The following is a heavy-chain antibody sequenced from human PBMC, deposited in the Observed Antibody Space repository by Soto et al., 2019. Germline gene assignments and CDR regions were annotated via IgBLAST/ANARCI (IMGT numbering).Heavy chain of an antibody. CDR1: GFSLSTSGVG. D-gene: IGHD2-2*01. Sequence: SGPTLVNPTQTLTLTCTFSGFSLSTSGVGVGWIRQPPGKALEWLALIYWNDDKRYSPSLKSRLTITKDTSKNQVVLTMTNMDPVDTATYYCAHRRGWVVPDYWYGMDVWGQGTTVTVSS. J-gene: IGHJ6*02. CDR2: IYWNDDK. CDR3: AHRRGWVVPDYWYGMDV. V-gene: IGHV2-5*01.